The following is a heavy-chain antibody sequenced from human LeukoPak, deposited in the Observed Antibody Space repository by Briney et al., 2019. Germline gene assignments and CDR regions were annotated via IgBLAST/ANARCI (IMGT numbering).Heavy chain of an antibody. D-gene: IGHD5-18*01. Sequence: GASVKVSCKASGYTFSNFYMHWVRQAPGQGLEWMGWINPNSGGTNYAQKFQGRVTMTRDTSISTAYMELSRLRSDDTAVYYCAREGEYSYAKYYYYYYMDVWGKGTTVTISS. V-gene: IGHV1-2*02. CDR1: GYTFSNFY. CDR2: INPNSGGT. CDR3: AREGEYSYAKYYYYYYMDV. J-gene: IGHJ6*03.